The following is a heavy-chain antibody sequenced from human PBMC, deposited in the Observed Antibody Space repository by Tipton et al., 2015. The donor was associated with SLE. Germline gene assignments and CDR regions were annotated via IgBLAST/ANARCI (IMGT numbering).Heavy chain of an antibody. CDR1: GGSISSSSFY. J-gene: IGHJ4*02. D-gene: IGHD3-3*01. V-gene: IGHV4-39*07. CDR3: ARGSFHDYWSAEQGRKSFYFDN. Sequence: LRLSCTVSGGSISSSSFYWGWIRQPPGKGLEWIGSFYYGKSTFHNPSLKSRVTISVDTSTNRLSLQLSSVTAADTAMYFCARGSFHDYWSAEQGRKSFYFDNWGQGALVTVSS. CDR2: FYYGKST.